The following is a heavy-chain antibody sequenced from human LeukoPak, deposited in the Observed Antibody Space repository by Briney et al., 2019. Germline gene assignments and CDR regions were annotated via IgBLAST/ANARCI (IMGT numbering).Heavy chain of an antibody. V-gene: IGHV1-18*01. Sequence: GASVKVSCTASGYTFTSYGISWVRQAPGQGLEWMGWISAYNGNTNYAQKLQGRITMTTDTSTSTAYMELRSLRSDDTAVYYCARDADWQQLSPRIDYWGQGTLVTVSS. CDR3: ARDADWQQLSPRIDY. CDR1: GYTFTSYG. CDR2: ISAYNGNT. D-gene: IGHD6-13*01. J-gene: IGHJ4*02.